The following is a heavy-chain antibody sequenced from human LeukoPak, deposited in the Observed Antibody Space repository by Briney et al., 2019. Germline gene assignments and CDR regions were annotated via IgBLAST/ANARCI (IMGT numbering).Heavy chain of an antibody. D-gene: IGHD3-16*01. Sequence: PGGSLRLSCAASGFTFDIYGMNWVRQAPGKGLEWVSFITGGSNTIYYADSVKGRFTISRDNAKNSLYLQMNSLRAEDTAVYYCASSRGWGQGTLVTVSS. CDR3: ASSRG. J-gene: IGHJ4*02. V-gene: IGHV3-48*04. CDR1: GFTFDIYG. CDR2: ITGGSNTI.